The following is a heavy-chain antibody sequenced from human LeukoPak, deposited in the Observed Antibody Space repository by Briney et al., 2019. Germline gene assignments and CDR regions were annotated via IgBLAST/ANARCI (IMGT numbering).Heavy chain of an antibody. D-gene: IGHD3-16*01. CDR1: GYKLTNNW. V-gene: IGHV5-51*01. CDR2: IYPGYSDA. J-gene: IGHJ5*02. CDR3: ARHAEFGELSNWFDP. Sequence: GESLKISCKISGYKLTNNWIGWVRQVPGKGLEWMGLIYPGYSDAKYSPSFQGQVTLSVDASISTAYLQLSGLRASDTAIYYCARHAEFGELSNWFDPWGQGTLVTVSS.